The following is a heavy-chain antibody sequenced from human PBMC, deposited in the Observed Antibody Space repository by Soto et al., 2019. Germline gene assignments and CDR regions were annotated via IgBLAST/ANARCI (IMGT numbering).Heavy chain of an antibody. Sequence: SVKVSCKASGGTFSRYTITWVRQAPGKGLEWMGGITPMFGTPNYAQKFQGRVTITADESTSTAHMELSSLRSEDTAMYYCARDGTLYDSSAYYYLYWGQGTLVTVSS. CDR3: ARDGTLYDSSAYYYLY. J-gene: IGHJ4*02. CDR1: GGTFSRYT. V-gene: IGHV1-69*13. CDR2: ITPMFGTP. D-gene: IGHD3-22*01.